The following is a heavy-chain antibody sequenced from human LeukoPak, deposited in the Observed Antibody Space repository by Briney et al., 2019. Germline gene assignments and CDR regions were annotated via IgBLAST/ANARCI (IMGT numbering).Heavy chain of an antibody. J-gene: IGHJ4*02. Sequence: PSETLSLTCTVSGGSISSGDYYWSWIRQPPGKGLEWIGYIYYSGSTYYNPSLKSRVTISVDTSKNQFSLKLSSVTAADTAVYYCARDLVGYGSDFDYWGQGTLVTVSS. CDR2: IYYSGST. D-gene: IGHD3-10*01. CDR3: ARDLVGYGSDFDY. CDR1: GGSISSGDYY. V-gene: IGHV4-30-4*01.